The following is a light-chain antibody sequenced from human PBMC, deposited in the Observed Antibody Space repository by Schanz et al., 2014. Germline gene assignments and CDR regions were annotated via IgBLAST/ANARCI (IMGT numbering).Light chain of an antibody. CDR3: MQATQFPPVT. V-gene: IGKV2-28*01. J-gene: IGKJ2*01. CDR1: QSLLHSNGYNY. CDR2: LGS. Sequence: DIVMTQSPLSLPVTPGEPASISCRSSQSLLHSNGYNYLDWYLQKPGQSPQLLIYLGSNRASGVPDRFSGSGSGTDFTLKISRVEAEDVGVYYCMQATQFPPVTFGQGTKLEIK.